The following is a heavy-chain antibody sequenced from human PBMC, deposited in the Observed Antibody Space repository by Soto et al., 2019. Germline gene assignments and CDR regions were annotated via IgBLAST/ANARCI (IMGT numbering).Heavy chain of an antibody. D-gene: IGHD5-12*01. CDR2: IYNSGST. J-gene: IGHJ4*02. CDR3: ARNGYESAFDH. V-gene: IGHV4-59*01. Sequence: SETLSLTCTVSGGSISSYYWSWIRQPPGKGLEWIGHIYNSGSTDYNPSLKSRVTISVDTSKNQFSLKLSSVTAADTALYYCARNGYESAFDHWGQGTLVTVS. CDR1: GGSISSYY.